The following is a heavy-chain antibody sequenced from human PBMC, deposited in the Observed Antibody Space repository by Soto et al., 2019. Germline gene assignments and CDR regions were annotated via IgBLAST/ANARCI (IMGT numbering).Heavy chain of an antibody. CDR1: GFTFSYYA. D-gene: IGHD4-17*01. V-gene: IGHV3-23*01. Sequence: EVQLLDSGGGLVQPGGSLRLSCAASGFTFSYYAMTWVRQAPGKGLEWVSSISGSGGSTYYADSVKGRFTISRDNSKNTLYLQMTSLRAEDTAVYYCAKDAEGYMTTVTTFAYWGQGTLVTVSS. CDR3: AKDAEGYMTTVTTFAY. CDR2: ISGSGGST. J-gene: IGHJ4*02.